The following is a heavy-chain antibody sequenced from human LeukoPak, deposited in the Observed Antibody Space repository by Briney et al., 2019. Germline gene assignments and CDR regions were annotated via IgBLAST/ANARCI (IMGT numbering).Heavy chain of an antibody. Sequence: SETLSLTCTVSGGSISSGSCYWSWIRQPAGKGLEWIGRIYTSGSTNYNPSLKSRVTISVDTSKNQFSLKLSSVTAADTAVYYCASTGSLYSSGWRVLDYWGQGTLVTVSS. V-gene: IGHV4-61*02. CDR3: ASTGSLYSSGWRVLDY. CDR2: IYTSGST. D-gene: IGHD6-19*01. J-gene: IGHJ4*02. CDR1: GGSISSGSCY.